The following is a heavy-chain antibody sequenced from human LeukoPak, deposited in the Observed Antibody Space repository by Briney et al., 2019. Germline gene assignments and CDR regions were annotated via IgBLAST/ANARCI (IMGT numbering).Heavy chain of an antibody. V-gene: IGHV4-59*01. CDR1: GGSISSYY. J-gene: IGHJ6*02. D-gene: IGHD3-10*01. CDR2: IYYSGST. CDR3: ARVFGGYGSGSYSGMDV. Sequence: SETLSLTCTVSGGSISSYYWSRIRQPPGKGLEWIGYIYYSGSTNYNPSLKSRVTISVDTSKNQFSLKLSSVTAADTAVYYCARVFGGYGSGSYSGMDVWGQGTTVTVSS.